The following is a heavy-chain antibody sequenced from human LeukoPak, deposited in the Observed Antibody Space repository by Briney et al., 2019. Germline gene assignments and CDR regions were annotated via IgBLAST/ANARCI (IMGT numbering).Heavy chain of an antibody. CDR2: IRYDGSNK. CDR3: AKDGVSAFDY. V-gene: IGHV3-30*02. J-gene: IGHJ4*02. Sequence: SGGSLRLXCAASGFTFSSYGMHRVRQAPGKALEWVAFIRYDGSNKYYADSVKGRFTISRDNSKNTLYLQMNSLRAEDTAVYYCAKDGVSAFDYWGQGTLVTVSS. D-gene: IGHD6-13*01. CDR1: GFTFSSYG.